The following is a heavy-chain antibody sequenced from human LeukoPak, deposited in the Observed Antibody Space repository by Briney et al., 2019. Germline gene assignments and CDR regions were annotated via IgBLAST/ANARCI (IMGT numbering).Heavy chain of an antibody. CDR2: INHSGST. V-gene: IGHV4-34*01. CDR1: GGSFSGYY. J-gene: IGHJ3*02. CDR3: ARGRAFDI. Sequence: SETLSLTCAVYGGSFSGYYWSWIRQPPGKGLEWMGEINHSGSTNYNPSLKSRATISVDTSKNQFSLKLSSVTAADTAVYYCARGRAFDIWGQGTMVTVSS.